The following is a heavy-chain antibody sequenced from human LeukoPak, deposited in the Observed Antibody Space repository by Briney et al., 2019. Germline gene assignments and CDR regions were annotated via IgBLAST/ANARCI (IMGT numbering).Heavy chain of an antibody. Sequence: PGGSLRLSCAASGFTFDDYAMHWVRQAPGKGLEWVSGISWNSGSIGYADSVKGRFTISRDNAKNSLYLQVNSLRAEDTAVYYCARYHYGSLYFDNWGQGTLVTVSS. CDR2: ISWNSGSI. J-gene: IGHJ4*02. D-gene: IGHD4-17*01. CDR1: GFTFDDYA. CDR3: ARYHYGSLYFDN. V-gene: IGHV3-9*01.